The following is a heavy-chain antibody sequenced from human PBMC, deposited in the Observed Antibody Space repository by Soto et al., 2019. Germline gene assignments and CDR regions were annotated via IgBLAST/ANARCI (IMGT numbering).Heavy chain of an antibody. CDR3: ASRRSSSSGLQNDMDV. CDR1: GFTFSSYA. J-gene: IGHJ6*02. V-gene: IGHV3-48*03. D-gene: IGHD6-6*01. CDR2: ISSSGSSI. Sequence: GGSLRLSCAASGFTFSSYAMNWVRQAPWKGLEWVSYISSSGSSIYHAGSVKGRFTISRDNAKNSLYLQMNSLRAEDTAVYYCASRRSSSSGLQNDMDVWPQGTTVTVYS.